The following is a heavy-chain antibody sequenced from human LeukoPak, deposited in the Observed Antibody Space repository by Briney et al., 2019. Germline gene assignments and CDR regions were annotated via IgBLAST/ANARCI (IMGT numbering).Heavy chain of an antibody. J-gene: IGHJ4*02. V-gene: IGHV5-51*01. CDR2: VYPIDSDT. CDR1: GYIFTSFW. D-gene: IGHD5-12*01. Sequence: GESLKISCKGSGYIFTSFWIGWVRQMPGKGLEWMGIVYPIDSDTRYSPSFQGQVTISADKSISTTYLQWSSLRASGTAMYYCARYSGYDGFAFWGQGTLVTVSS. CDR3: ARYSGYDGFAF.